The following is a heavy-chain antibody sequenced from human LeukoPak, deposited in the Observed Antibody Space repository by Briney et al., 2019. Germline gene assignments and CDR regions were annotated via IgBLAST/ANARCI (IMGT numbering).Heavy chain of an antibody. CDR2: ISSSSSYI. J-gene: IGHJ5*02. CDR1: GFTFSSSS. Sequence: GGSLRLSCAASGFTFSSSSMNWVRQAPGKGLEWVSSISSSSSYIYYADSVKGRFTISRDNAKNSLYLQMNSLRAEDTAVYYCARSPYDFWSGYYVYNWFDPWGQGTLVTVSS. CDR3: ARSPYDFWSGYYVYNWFDP. V-gene: IGHV3-21*01. D-gene: IGHD3-3*01.